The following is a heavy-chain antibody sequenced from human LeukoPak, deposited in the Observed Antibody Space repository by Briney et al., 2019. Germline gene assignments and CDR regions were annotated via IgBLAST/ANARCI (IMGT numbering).Heavy chain of an antibody. CDR3: ARVAGYCSSTSTCYSDY. Sequence: PGGSLRLSCAASGFTFSTYTMNWVRQAPGKGLEWVSSISSSSAYIYYADSVKGRFTISRDNAKNSLYLQMNSLRAEDTAVYYCARVAGYCSSTSTCYSDYWGQVTLVPVSS. J-gene: IGHJ4*02. CDR1: GFTFSTYT. V-gene: IGHV3-21*01. CDR2: ISSSSAYI. D-gene: IGHD2-2*01.